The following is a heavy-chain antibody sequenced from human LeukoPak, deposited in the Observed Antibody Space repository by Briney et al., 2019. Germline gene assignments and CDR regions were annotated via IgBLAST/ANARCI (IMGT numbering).Heavy chain of an antibody. CDR3: AREAHYSGSYGYAFDI. Sequence: SETLSLTCTVSGGSVSSGSYYWSWIRQPPGKGLEWIGYIYYSGSTNYNPSLKSRVTISVDTSKNQFPLKLSSVTAADTAVYYCAREAHYSGSYGYAFDIWGQGTMVTVSS. J-gene: IGHJ3*02. V-gene: IGHV4-61*01. CDR2: IYYSGST. CDR1: GGSVSSGSYY. D-gene: IGHD1-26*01.